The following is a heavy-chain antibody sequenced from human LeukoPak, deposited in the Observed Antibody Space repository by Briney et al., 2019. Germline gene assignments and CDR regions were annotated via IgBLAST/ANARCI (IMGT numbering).Heavy chain of an antibody. J-gene: IGHJ4*02. D-gene: IGHD4-23*01. CDR1: GFTFSSYA. V-gene: IGHV3-23*01. CDR3: AKDTGGNSGYYGY. CDR2: ISGSGGST. Sequence: QAGGSLRLSCAASGFTFSSYAMSWVRQAPGKGLEWVSAISGSGGSTYYADSVKGRFTISRDNSKNTLYLQMNSLRAEDTAVYYCAKDTGGNSGYYGYWGQGTLVTVSS.